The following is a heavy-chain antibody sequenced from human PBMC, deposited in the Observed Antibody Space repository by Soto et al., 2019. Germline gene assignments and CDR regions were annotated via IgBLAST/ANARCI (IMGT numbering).Heavy chain of an antibody. CDR1: GGSISSSNW. Sequence: SETLSLTCAVSGGSISSSNWWSWVRQPPGKGLEWIGEIYHSGSTNYNPYLKSRVTISVDKSKNQFSLKLSSVTAADTAVYYCAREQGYYYDSSGFPFDYWGQGTLVT. CDR2: IYHSGST. CDR3: AREQGYYYDSSGFPFDY. V-gene: IGHV4-4*02. J-gene: IGHJ4*02. D-gene: IGHD3-22*01.